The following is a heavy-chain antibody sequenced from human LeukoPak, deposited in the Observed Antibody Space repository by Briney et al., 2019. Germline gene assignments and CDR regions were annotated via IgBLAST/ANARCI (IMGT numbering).Heavy chain of an antibody. CDR3: ARAPMGQLPNYYYYYGMDV. CDR1: GGTFSSYA. CDR2: IIPILGIA. D-gene: IGHD2-2*01. J-gene: IGHJ6*02. V-gene: IGHV1-69*04. Sequence: GASVKVSCKASGGTFSSYAISWVRQAPGQGLEWMGRIIPILGIANYAQKFQGRVTITADKSTSTAYMELSSLRSEDTAVYYCARAPMGQLPNYYYYYGMDVWGQGTTVTVSS.